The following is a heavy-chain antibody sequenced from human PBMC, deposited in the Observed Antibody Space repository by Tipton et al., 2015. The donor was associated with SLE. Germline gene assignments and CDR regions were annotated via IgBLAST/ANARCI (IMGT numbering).Heavy chain of an antibody. CDR2: IYTCGGP. D-gene: IGHD6-19*01. CDR1: GGSISRHY. Sequence: TLSLTCTVSGGSISRHYWSWIRQPPGKGLEWIGYIYTCGGPHHKPPLKSRVTISVDTSKNQFSLKLSPVTAADTAVYYCARSGGIVRSGWDRDAFDIWGQGTMVTVSS. J-gene: IGHJ3*02. V-gene: IGHV4-4*08. CDR3: ARSGGIVRSGWDRDAFDI.